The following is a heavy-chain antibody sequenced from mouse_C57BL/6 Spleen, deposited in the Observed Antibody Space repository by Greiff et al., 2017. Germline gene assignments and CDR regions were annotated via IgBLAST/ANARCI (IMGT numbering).Heavy chain of an antibody. CDR2: INPNNGGT. V-gene: IGHV1-26*01. CDR1: GYTFTDYY. J-gene: IGHJ1*03. D-gene: IGHD2-1*01. CDR3: ARALYHGYFDV. Sequence: EVQLQQSGPELVKPGASVKISCKASGYTFTDYYMNWVKQSHGKSLEWIGDINPNNGGTSYNQKFKGKATLTVDKSSSTAYMELRSLTSEDSAVYYCARALYHGYFDVWGTGTTVTVSS.